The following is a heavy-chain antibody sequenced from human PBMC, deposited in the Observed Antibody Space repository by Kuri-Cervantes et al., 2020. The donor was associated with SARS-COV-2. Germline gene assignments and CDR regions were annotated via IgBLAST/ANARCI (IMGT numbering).Heavy chain of an antibody. J-gene: IGHJ4*01. CDR2: ISSNGAT. D-gene: IGHD3-22*01. V-gene: IGHV3-64D*06. CDR3: FSSGLSRGDY. Sequence: GGSLRLSCSAPGFTFSSYAMHWVRQAPGKGLEYVSAISSNGATYYAGSVKGRFTISRDNSKNTMYLQMSSLRTEDTAIYHCFSSGLSRGDYWGHGTLVTVSS. CDR1: GFTFSSYA.